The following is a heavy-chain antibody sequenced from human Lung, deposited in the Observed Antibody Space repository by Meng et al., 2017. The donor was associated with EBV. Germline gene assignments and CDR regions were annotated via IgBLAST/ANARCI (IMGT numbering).Heavy chain of an antibody. CDR2: IYHSGST. CDR1: GGSIRSWGYS. D-gene: IGHD5-18*01. J-gene: IGHJ4*02. Sequence: LPLTEPASGLVKPSQHLSLPGAVSGGSIRSWGYSWSWIRQPPGKGLEWIGYIYHSGSTYYNPSLKSRVTISVDRSKNQFSLKLSSVTAADTAVYYCARGVSDTAMVPYYFDYWGQGTLVTVSS. CDR3: ARGVSDTAMVPYYFDY. V-gene: IGHV4-30-2*01.